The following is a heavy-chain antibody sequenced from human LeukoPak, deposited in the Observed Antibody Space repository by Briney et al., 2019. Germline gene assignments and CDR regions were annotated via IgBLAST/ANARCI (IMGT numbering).Heavy chain of an antibody. Sequence: ASAKVSCKASGGTFSSYAISWVRQAPGQGLEWMGWISAYNGNTNYAQKLQGRVTMTTDTSTSTAYMELRSLRSDDTAVYYCARDLRGAPFDYWGQGTLVTVSS. D-gene: IGHD4/OR15-4a*01. V-gene: IGHV1-18*01. CDR3: ARDLRGAPFDY. CDR2: ISAYNGNT. CDR1: GGTFSSYA. J-gene: IGHJ4*02.